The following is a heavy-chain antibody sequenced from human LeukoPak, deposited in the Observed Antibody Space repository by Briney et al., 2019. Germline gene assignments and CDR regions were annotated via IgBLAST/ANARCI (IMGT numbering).Heavy chain of an antibody. CDR1: GYSFTSYW. J-gene: IGHJ5*02. CDR2: IYPGDSDT. V-gene: IGHV5-51*01. D-gene: IGHD6-6*01. Sequence: GESLKISCKGSGYSFTSYWTGWVRQMPGKGLEWMGIIYPGDSDTRYSPSFQGQVTISADKSISTAYLQWSSLKASDTAMYYCARHEWRSIAARRWFDPWGQGTLVTVSS. CDR3: ARHEWRSIAARRWFDP.